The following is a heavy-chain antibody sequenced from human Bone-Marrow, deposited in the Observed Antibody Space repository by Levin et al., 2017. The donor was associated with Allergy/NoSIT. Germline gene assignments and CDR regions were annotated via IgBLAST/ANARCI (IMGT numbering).Heavy chain of an antibody. V-gene: IGHV4-4*07. CDR3: ARDLGFNWNSDAFDI. CDR1: GVPMTNYY. CDR2: IYSSGKT. D-gene: IGHD1-7*01. Sequence: SETLSLTCNVSGVPMTNYYWSWIRQAAGKELEWIGRIYSSGKTNYSPSLKSRVSMSVDTSKRQFSLTLTSVTAADTAVYYCARDLGFNWNSDAFDIWGQGTMVTVSS. J-gene: IGHJ3*02.